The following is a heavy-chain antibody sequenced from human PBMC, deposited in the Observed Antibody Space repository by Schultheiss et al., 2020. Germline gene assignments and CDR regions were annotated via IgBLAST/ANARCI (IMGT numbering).Heavy chain of an antibody. Sequence: ETLSLTCSVSGYYIRTGFYWGWIRRPPGKALEWLAHIFSNDEKSYSTSLKSRLTISKDTSKSQVVLTMTNMDPVDTATYYCARIEWPYGMDVWGQGTTVTVSS. V-gene: IGHV2-26*01. CDR3: ARIEWPYGMDV. J-gene: IGHJ6*02. D-gene: IGHD3-3*01. CDR2: IFSNDEK. CDR1: GYYIRTGFYW.